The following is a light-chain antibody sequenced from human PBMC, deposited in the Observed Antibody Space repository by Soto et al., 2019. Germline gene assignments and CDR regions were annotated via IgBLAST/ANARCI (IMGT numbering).Light chain of an antibody. CDR2: EVS. CDR1: SSDVGGYNY. Sequence: QSVLTQPASVSGSPGQSITISCTGTSSDVGGYNYVSWYQQHPGKAPKLMIYEVSKRPSGVSNRFSGSKSGNTASLTISVLQAEDEADYYCSSYTSSSTRVFGGGTKVTVL. CDR3: SSYTSSSTRV. J-gene: IGLJ2*01. V-gene: IGLV2-14*01.